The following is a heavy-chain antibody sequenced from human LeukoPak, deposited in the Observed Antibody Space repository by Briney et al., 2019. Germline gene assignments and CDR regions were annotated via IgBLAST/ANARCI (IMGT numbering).Heavy chain of an antibody. V-gene: IGHV4-4*07. D-gene: IGHD3-22*01. CDR1: GGSISSYY. J-gene: IGHJ4*02. CDR3: AREHYYDSSGYYFFDY. Sequence: PSETLSLTCTVSGGSISSYYWSWIRQPAGKGLEWIGRIYTSGSTNYNPSLKSRVTMSVDTSKNQFSLKLSSVTAADTAVYYCAREHYYDSSGYYFFDYWGQGTLVTVSS. CDR2: IYTSGST.